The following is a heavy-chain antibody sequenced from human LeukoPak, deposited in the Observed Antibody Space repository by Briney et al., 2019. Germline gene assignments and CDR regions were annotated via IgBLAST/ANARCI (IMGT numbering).Heavy chain of an antibody. J-gene: IGHJ4*02. Sequence: ASVKVSCKASGGTFSSYAISWVRQAPGQGLEWMGGIIPIFGTANYAQKFQGRVTITTDESTSTAYMELSSLRSEDTAVYYCARVKGDILTGLYYFDYWGQGTLVTVSS. V-gene: IGHV1-69*05. CDR3: ARVKGDILTGLYYFDY. CDR1: GGTFSSYA. CDR2: IIPIFGTA. D-gene: IGHD3-9*01.